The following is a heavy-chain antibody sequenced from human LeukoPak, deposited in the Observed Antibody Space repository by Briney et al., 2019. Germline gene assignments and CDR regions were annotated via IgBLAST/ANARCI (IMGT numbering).Heavy chain of an antibody. V-gene: IGHV3-21*01. D-gene: IGHD6-13*01. CDR3: VRSVGQQLIGGY. CDR1: GFTFSFYS. Sequence: GGSLRVSCAASGFTFSFYSMNWVRQAPGNGLEWLSFITSSSSSIYYADSAEGRFTISRDNAKNSLYLQMNSLRAEDTAVYYCVRSVGQQLIGGYWGQGTLVTVSS. CDR2: ITSSSSSI. J-gene: IGHJ4*02.